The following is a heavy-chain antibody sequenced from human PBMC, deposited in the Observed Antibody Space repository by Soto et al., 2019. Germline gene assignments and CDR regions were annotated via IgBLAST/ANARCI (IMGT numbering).Heavy chain of an antibody. J-gene: IGHJ4*02. CDR1: SGSISSSNW. Sequence: QVQLQESSPGLVKPSGTLSLTCAVSSGSISSSNWWSWVRQPPGKGLEWIGEIAHTENTYYNPSLKSRVTISVDKSRNQFSLRLNSVTAADTAVYYCASHLIMTGTRGFDHSGQGTLVTVSS. CDR2: IAHTENT. D-gene: IGHD3-9*01. V-gene: IGHV4-4*02. CDR3: ASHLIMTGTRGFDH.